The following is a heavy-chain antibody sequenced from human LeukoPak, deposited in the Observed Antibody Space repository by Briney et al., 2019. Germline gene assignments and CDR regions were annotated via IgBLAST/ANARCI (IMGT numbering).Heavy chain of an antibody. Sequence: PSETLSLTCTVSGGSISSSSYYWGWIRQPPGKGLEWIGSIYYGGSTYYNPSLKSRVTISVDTSKNQFSLKLSSVTAADTAVYYCARHSTTYYYDSSGPWGQGTLVTVSS. D-gene: IGHD3-22*01. V-gene: IGHV4-39*01. J-gene: IGHJ5*02. CDR3: ARHSTTYYYDSSGP. CDR1: GGSISSSSYY. CDR2: IYYGGST.